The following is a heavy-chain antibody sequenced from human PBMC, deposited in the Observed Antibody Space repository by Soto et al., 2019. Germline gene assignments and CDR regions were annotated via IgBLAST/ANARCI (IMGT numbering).Heavy chain of an antibody. J-gene: IGHJ5*02. CDR3: ARSISRGSFDP. CDR2: VNQNGNEK. V-gene: IGHV3-7*01. CDR1: GFTFSRHW. D-gene: IGHD2-15*01. Sequence: PVGSLRLSFEASGFTFSRHWMIWVRQAPGKGLEWVASVNQNGNEKYHVDSVMGRFTISRDNAKNSLFLQMNRLTVEDKAVYHLARSISRGSFDPWGPGTKVTVSS.